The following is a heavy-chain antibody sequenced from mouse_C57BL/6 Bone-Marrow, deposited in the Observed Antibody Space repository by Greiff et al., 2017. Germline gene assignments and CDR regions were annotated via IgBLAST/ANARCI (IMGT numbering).Heavy chain of an antibody. CDR3: TPYYSLDY. CDR2: IDPENGDT. J-gene: IGHJ2*01. CDR1: GFNIKDDY. D-gene: IGHD2-12*01. V-gene: IGHV14-4*01. Sequence: VQLQQSGAELVRPGASVKLSCTASGFNIKDDYMPWVKPRPEQGLEWIGWIDPENGDTEYASKFQGKATFTADQSSTTAYLQLSSLTSEDTAVYYCTPYYSLDYWGQGTTLTVSS.